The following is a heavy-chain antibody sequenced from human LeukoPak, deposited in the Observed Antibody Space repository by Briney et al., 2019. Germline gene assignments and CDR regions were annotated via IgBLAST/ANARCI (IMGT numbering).Heavy chain of an antibody. V-gene: IGHV1-69*05. J-gene: IGHJ4*02. CDR1: GGTFSSYA. CDR2: IIPIFGTA. D-gene: IGHD6-13*01. Sequence: SVTVSCTASGGTFSSYAISWVRQAPGQGLEWMGGIIPIFGTANYAQKFQGRVTITTDESTSTAYMELSSLRSEDTAVYYCARGRLRSRYSSSWYPTHCGQGTLVTVSS. CDR3: ARGRLRSRYSSSWYPTH.